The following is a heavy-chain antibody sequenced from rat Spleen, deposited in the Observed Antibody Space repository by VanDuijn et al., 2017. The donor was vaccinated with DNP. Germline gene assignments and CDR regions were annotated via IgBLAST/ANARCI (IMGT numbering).Heavy chain of an antibody. CDR1: GFTFTDYW. J-gene: IGHJ2*01. D-gene: IGHD4-6*01. CDR3: ATALGDY. CDR2: IIYDGSST. Sequence: EVQLVESGGDLVQPGKSLKLSCVASGFTFTDYWMTWIRQAPTKGLEWVATIIYDGSSTYYRDSVKGRFTISRDNTRSTLYLQMDSLRSEDTATYYCATALGDYWGQGGMVTVSS. V-gene: IGHV5-7*01.